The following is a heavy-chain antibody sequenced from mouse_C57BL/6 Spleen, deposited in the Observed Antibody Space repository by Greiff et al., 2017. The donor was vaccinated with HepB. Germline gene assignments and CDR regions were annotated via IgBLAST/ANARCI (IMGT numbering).Heavy chain of an antibody. V-gene: IGHV1-26*01. D-gene: IGHD1-1*01. CDR1: GYTFTDYY. CDR2: INPNNGGT. Sequence: EVQLQQSGPELVKPGASVKISCKASGYTFTDYYMNWVKQSHGKSLEWIGDINPNNGGTSYNQKFKGKATLTVDKSSSTAYMELRSLTSEDSAVYYCARECDYYGSSWYFDVWGTGTTVTVSS. CDR3: ARECDYYGSSWYFDV. J-gene: IGHJ1*03.